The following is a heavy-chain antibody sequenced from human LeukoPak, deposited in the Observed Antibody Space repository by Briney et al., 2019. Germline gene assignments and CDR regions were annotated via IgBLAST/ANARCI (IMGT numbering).Heavy chain of an antibody. J-gene: IGHJ4*02. CDR1: GSTFGDYA. CDR3: TRGPWELLRFDY. V-gene: IGHV3-49*03. Sequence: GGSLRLSCTASGSTFGDYAMSWFRQAPGRGLEWVGFIRSKAYGGTTEYAASVKGRFTISRDDSKSIAYLQMNSLKTEYTAVCYRTRGPWELLRFDYWGQGTLVTVSS. CDR2: IRSKAYGGTT. D-gene: IGHD1-26*01.